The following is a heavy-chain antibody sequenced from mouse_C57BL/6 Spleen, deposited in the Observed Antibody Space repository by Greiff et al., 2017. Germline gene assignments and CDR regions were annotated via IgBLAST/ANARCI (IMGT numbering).Heavy chain of an antibody. CDR1: GYAFSSYW. D-gene: IGHD1-1*01. Sequence: QVQLQQSGAELVKPGASVKISCKASGYAFSSYWMNWVKQRPGKGLEWIGQIYPGDGDTNYNRKFKGKATLTADKSSSTAYMQLSSLTSEDSAVYFGESYYGSSYYAMDYWGQGTSLTVSS. J-gene: IGHJ4*01. V-gene: IGHV1-80*01. CDR2: IYPGDGDT. CDR3: ESYYGSSYYAMDY.